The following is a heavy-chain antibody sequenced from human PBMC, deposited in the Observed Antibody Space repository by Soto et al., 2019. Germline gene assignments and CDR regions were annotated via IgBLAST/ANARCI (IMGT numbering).Heavy chain of an antibody. CDR2: INAGNGNT. D-gene: IGHD3-22*01. V-gene: IGHV1-3*01. Sequence: QVQLVQSGAEVKKPGASVKVSCKASGYTFTSYAIHWVRQAPGQRLEWMEWINAGNGNTKYSQKFQGRVTSTRDTSASTAQMQLISLRSEDTSVYYCARGDYYDIHDYWGQGTLVTVSS. CDR1: GYTFTSYA. J-gene: IGHJ4*02. CDR3: ARGDYYDIHDY.